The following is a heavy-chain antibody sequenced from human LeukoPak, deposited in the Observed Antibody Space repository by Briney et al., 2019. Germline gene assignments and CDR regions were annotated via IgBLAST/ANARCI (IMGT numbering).Heavy chain of an antibody. Sequence: TGGSLRLSCAASGFTFSSYAMHWVRQAPGKGLEWVAVISYDGSNKYYADSVKGRFTISRDNSKNTLYLQMNSLRAEDTAVYYCARALDSSGRRDYWGQGTLVTVSP. J-gene: IGHJ4*02. CDR1: GFTFSSYA. D-gene: IGHD3-22*01. CDR3: ARALDSSGRRDY. CDR2: ISYDGSNK. V-gene: IGHV3-30*04.